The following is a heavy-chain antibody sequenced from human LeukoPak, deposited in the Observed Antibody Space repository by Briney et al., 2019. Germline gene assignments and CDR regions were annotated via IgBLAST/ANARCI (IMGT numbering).Heavy chain of an antibody. CDR3: ARDRKSLSGWFDP. CDR1: GDSVSSNSAA. J-gene: IGHJ5*02. D-gene: IGHD1-26*01. V-gene: IGHV6-1*01. CDR2: TYYRSKWYN. Sequence: SQTLSLTCAISGDSVSSNSAAWNWIRQSPSRGLEWLGRTYYRSKWYNDYAVSVRSRIIINPDTSKNQCALQLTSVPHEDTAVYYCARDRKSLSGWFDPWGQGTLVTVSS.